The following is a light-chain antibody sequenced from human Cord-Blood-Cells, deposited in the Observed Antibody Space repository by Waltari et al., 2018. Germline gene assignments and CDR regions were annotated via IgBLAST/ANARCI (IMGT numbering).Light chain of an antibody. CDR1: SGHSSYA. Sequence: QLVLTQSPSASASLGASVKLTCTLSSGHSSYAIAWHQQQPEKGPRYLMKLNSDGSHSKGDGIPDRFSGSSSGAERYITISSLQSEDEADYYCQTWGTGPNWVFGGGTKLTVL. J-gene: IGLJ3*02. V-gene: IGLV4-69*01. CDR3: QTWGTGPNWV. CDR2: LNSDGSH.